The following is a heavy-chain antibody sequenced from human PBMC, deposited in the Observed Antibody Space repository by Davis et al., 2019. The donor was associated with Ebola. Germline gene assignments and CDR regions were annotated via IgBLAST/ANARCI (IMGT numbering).Heavy chain of an antibody. CDR1: AASISGYY. D-gene: IGHD2-15*01. CDR3: ARETRYCSGDRCTHLYGMGV. Sequence: MPSETLSLTCEVYAASISGYYWNCIRQTPGKGLEWLGDINQNGLTNYNSSLKSRVAIPVDPSNNQFSLRLTSVTAADTAVYHCARETRYCSGDRCTHLYGMGVWGQGTTVTVSS. V-gene: IGHV4-34*01. CDR2: INQNGLT. J-gene: IGHJ6*02.